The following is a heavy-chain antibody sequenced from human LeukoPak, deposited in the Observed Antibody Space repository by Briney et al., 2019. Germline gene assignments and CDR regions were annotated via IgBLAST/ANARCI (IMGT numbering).Heavy chain of an antibody. CDR3: AKDWRYSDY. D-gene: IGHD3-3*01. CDR1: GFTFSSYG. CDR2: ISSDGSNK. Sequence: PGRSLRLSCAASGFTFSSYGMHWVRQAPGKGLEWVAVISSDGSNKYYADSVKGRFTISRDNSKNTLYLQMNSLRAEDTAVYYCAKDWRYSDYWGRGTLVTVSS. V-gene: IGHV3-30*18. J-gene: IGHJ4*02.